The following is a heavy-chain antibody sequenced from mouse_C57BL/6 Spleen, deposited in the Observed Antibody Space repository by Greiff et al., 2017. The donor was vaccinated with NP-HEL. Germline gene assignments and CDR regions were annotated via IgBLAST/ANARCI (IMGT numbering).Heavy chain of an antibody. CDR2: IHPSDSDT. V-gene: IGHV1-74*01. Sequence: QVQLKQPGAELVKPGASVKVSCKASGYTFTSYWMHWVKQRPGQGLEWIGRIHPSDSDTNYNQKFKGKATLTVDKSSSTAYMQLSSLTSEDSAVYYCAIYYGSSYVKAMDYWGQGTSVTVSS. CDR3: AIYYGSSYVKAMDY. D-gene: IGHD1-1*01. CDR1: GYTFTSYW. J-gene: IGHJ4*01.